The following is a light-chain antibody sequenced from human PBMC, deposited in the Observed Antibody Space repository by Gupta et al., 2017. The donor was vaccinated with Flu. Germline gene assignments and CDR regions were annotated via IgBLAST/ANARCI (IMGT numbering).Light chain of an antibody. Sequence: QSVLTQPPSASGTPVQRVTISCSGSTSNIGTKDVFWYQQLPGAAPPLLISMNSQRPSGGTERFSCSKSDTSASPTVTVLRSEDEEDEDCVGWADSINVLVFGGGTKLTVL. CDR2: MNS. CDR3: VGWADSINVLV. V-gene: IGLV1-47*01. J-gene: IGLJ3*02. CDR1: TSNIGTKD.